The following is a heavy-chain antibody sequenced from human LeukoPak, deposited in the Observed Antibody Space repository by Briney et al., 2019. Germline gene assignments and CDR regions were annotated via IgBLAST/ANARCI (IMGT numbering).Heavy chain of an antibody. J-gene: IGHJ3*02. CDR1: GFTVSNTY. V-gene: IGHV3-66*01. CDR2: IYSGGST. D-gene: IGHD1-26*01. CDR3: ARVGSGGNFYAYDI. Sequence: GGSLRLSYAASGFTVSNTYMSWVRQAPGKGLEWVSLIYSGGSTYYADSVKGRFTISRDNSMNTMFLQMNSLRAEDTAVYYCARVGSGGNFYAYDIWGQGTKVTVSS.